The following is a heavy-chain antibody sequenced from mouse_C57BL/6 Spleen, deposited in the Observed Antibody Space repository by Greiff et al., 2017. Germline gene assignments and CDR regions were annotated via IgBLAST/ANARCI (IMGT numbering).Heavy chain of an antibody. CDR3: ARIHYDYGGFAY. CDR1: GYTFTSYW. Sequence: VQLQQPGAELVRPGTSVKLSCKASGYTFTSYWMHWVKQRPGQGLEWIGVIDPSDSYTNYNQKFKGKATLTVDTSSSTAYMQLSSLTSEDAAVYYCARIHYDYGGFAYWGQGTLVTVSA. CDR2: IDPSDSYT. D-gene: IGHD2-4*01. J-gene: IGHJ3*01. V-gene: IGHV1-59*01.